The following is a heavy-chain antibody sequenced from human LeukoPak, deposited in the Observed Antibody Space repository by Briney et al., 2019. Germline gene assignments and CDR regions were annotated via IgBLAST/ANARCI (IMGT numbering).Heavy chain of an antibody. CDR3: ARDRTRYFDWLLPTNAFDI. J-gene: IGHJ3*02. CDR1: GYTFTTYG. D-gene: IGHD3-9*01. Sequence: ASVKVSCKASGYTFTTYGISWVRQAPGQGLEWMGWISAYNGNTNYAQKLQGRVTMTTDTSTSTAYMELRSLRSDDTAVYYCARDRTRYFDWLLPTNAFDIWGQGTMVTVSS. CDR2: ISAYNGNT. V-gene: IGHV1-18*01.